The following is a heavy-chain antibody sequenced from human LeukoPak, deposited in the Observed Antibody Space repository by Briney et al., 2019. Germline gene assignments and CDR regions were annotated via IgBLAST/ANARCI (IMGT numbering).Heavy chain of an antibody. Sequence: GESLKISCTASGFTFGDYAMSWVRQAPGKGLEWVGFIRSKAYGGTTEYAASVKGRFTISRDDSKSIAYLQMNSLKTEDTAVYYCTRARVPGVVIPVDYWGQGTLVTVSS. CDR3: TRARVPGVVIPVDY. D-gene: IGHD3-3*01. V-gene: IGHV3-49*04. J-gene: IGHJ4*02. CDR1: GFTFGDYA. CDR2: IRSKAYGGTT.